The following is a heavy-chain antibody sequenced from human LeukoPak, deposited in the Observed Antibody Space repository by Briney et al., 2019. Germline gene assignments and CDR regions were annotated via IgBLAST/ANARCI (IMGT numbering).Heavy chain of an antibody. Sequence: GGSLRLSCAASGFTLSNYWMHWVRQAPGKGLVWVSRLHSDGTSTSYADSVRGRFTISRDNARNTLYLQMNTLRAEDTAVYYCARSGWPYYFDYWGQGTLVTISS. V-gene: IGHV3-74*01. CDR2: LHSDGTST. J-gene: IGHJ4*02. CDR3: ARSGWPYYFDY. D-gene: IGHD6-25*01. CDR1: GFTLSNYW.